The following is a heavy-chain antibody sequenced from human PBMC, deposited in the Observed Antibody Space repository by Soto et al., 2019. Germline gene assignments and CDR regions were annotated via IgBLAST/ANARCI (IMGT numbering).Heavy chain of an antibody. CDR1: GFTFSIYW. D-gene: IGHD3-22*01. CDR3: ARDNSNKIRAVPFWWFDP. CDR2: IDPSGDFT. Sequence: ASVKVSCKASGFTFSIYWMHWVRQAPGQGLEWMGLIDPSGDFTIYAQRFQGRLTVARDTSTTTVYMELSSLRLEDTAVYYCARDNSNKIRAVPFWWFDPWGQGTLVTVSS. J-gene: IGHJ5*02. V-gene: IGHV1-46*01.